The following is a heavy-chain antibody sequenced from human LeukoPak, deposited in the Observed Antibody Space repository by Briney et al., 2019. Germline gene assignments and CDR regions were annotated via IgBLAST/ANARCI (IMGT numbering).Heavy chain of an antibody. CDR2: IIPIFGTA. J-gene: IGHJ4*02. V-gene: IGHV1-69*13. D-gene: IGHD6-13*01. CDR3: ARGRSVGQQLVLGY. CDR1: GGTFSSYA. Sequence: ASVKVSCKASGGTFSSYAISWVRQAPGQGLEWMGGIIPIFGTANYAQKFRGRVTITADESTSTAYMELSSLRSEDTAVYYCARGRSVGQQLVLGYWGQGTLVTVSS.